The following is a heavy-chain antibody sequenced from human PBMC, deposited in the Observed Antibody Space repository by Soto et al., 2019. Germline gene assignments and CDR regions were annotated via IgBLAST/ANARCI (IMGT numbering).Heavy chain of an antibody. CDR1: GFTFSSYW. V-gene: IGHV3-74*01. Sequence: GGSLRLSCAASGFTFSSYWMHWVRQAPGKGLVWVSRINSDGSSTSYADSVKGRFTISRDNAKNTLYLQMNSLRAEDTAVYYCARAGPEYCTNGVCYQEYFKHWGQGTLVTVSS. CDR2: INSDGSST. CDR3: ARAGPEYCTNGVCYQEYFKH. D-gene: IGHD2-8*01. J-gene: IGHJ1*01.